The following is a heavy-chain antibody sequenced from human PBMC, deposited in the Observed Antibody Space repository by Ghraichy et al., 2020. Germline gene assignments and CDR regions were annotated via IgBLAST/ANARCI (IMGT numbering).Heavy chain of an antibody. CDR1: GATFSSYA. CDR3: ASRLYRISAAGNTPADDY. J-gene: IGHJ4*02. D-gene: IGHD6-13*01. V-gene: IGHV1-69*13. CDR2: IIPIFGTA. Sequence: SVKVSCKASGATFSSYAISWVRQAPGQGLEWMGGIIPIFGTANYAQKFQGRVTITADESTSTAYMELSSLRSDDTAVYYCASRLYRISAAGNTPADDYWGQGTLVTVSS.